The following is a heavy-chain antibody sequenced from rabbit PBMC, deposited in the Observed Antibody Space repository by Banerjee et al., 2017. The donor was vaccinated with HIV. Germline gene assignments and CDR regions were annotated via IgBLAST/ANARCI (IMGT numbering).Heavy chain of an antibody. D-gene: IGHD8-1*01. J-gene: IGHJ6*01. CDR2: IDTGSSGFT. CDR3: ARDTGSSFSTYGMDL. CDR1: GVSFSSSSY. Sequence: QSLEESGGDLVKPGASLTLTCTASGVSFSSSSYMCWVRQAPGKGLEWIACIDTGSSGFTYFATWAKGRFTISKTSSTTVTLQATSLTAADTATYYCARDTGSSFSTYGMDLWGQGTLVTVS. V-gene: IGHV1S40*01.